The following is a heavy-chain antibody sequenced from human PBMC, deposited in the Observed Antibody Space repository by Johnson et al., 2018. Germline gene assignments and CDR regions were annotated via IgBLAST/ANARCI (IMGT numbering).Heavy chain of an antibody. V-gene: IGHV3-23*04. CDR2: ISGSSTYI. CDR1: GFTFSNYD. J-gene: IGHJ3*02. Sequence: EVQLVETGGGLVQPGGSLRLSCAASGFTFSNYDMAWVRQAPEKGLEWVSSISGSSTYIYYADSVKGRFAISRDNSKNTLYLEMSSLRAEDTAVYFCAKTDGVQYQGGAFDIWGEGTTVTVSS. D-gene: IGHD2-2*01. CDR3: AKTDGVQYQGGAFDI.